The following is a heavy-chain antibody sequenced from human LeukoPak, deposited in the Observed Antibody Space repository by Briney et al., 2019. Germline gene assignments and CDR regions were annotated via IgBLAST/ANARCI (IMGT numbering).Heavy chain of an antibody. Sequence: GGSLRLSCAASGFIFRDYAMTWVRQTPGKGPEWVSTIAYIGSFYADSVKGRFSISRDDSKNTLYLQMNNLRADDSGVYFCVKGLHTLDYWGQGTLVTVSS. D-gene: IGHD3-16*01. J-gene: IGHJ4*02. CDR1: GFIFRDYA. CDR3: VKGLHTLDY. CDR2: IAYIGS. V-gene: IGHV3-23*01.